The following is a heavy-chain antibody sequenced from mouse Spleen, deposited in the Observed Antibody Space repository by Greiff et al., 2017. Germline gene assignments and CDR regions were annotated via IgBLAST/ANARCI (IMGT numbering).Heavy chain of an antibody. CDR1: GYTFTNYW. V-gene: IGHV1-63*01. Sequence: VQLQQSGAELVRPGTSVKMSCKASGYTFTNYWIGWAKQRPGHGLEWIGDIYPGGGYTNYNEKFKGKATLTADKSSSTAYMQFSSLTSEDSAIYYCARGASYYSNYGYFDVWGTGTTVTVSS. J-gene: IGHJ1*03. CDR2: IYPGGGYT. D-gene: IGHD2-5*01. CDR3: ARGASYYSNYGYFDV.